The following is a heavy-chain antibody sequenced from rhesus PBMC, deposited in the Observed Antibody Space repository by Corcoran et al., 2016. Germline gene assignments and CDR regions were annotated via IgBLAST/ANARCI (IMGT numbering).Heavy chain of an antibody. CDR1: GSSISSGYG. Sequence: QVQLQESGPGLVKPSETLSLTCAVSGSSISSGYGWSWIRQPPGTGLEWIGYVGGSSGSTNCNPSLKSRVTISKDTSKNQFSLKLSSVTAADTAVYYCARRSSYWYFDLWGPGTPITISS. D-gene: IGHD4-29*01. CDR3: ARRSSYWYFDL. J-gene: IGHJ2*01. V-gene: IGHV4-127*01. CDR2: VGGSSGST.